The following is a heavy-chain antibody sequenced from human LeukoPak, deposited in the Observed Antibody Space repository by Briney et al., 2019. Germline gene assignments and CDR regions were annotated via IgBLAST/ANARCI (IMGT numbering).Heavy chain of an antibody. J-gene: IGHJ4*02. V-gene: IGHV3-48*03. CDR3: ARGDSGSYYFDY. CDR1: GFTFSSYE. D-gene: IGHD1-26*01. CDR2: ISSSGSTI. Sequence: PGGSLRLSCAASGFTFSSYEMSWVRQAPGKGLEWASYISSSGSTIYYADSVKGRFTISRDNAKNSLYLQMNSLRAEDTAVYYCARGDSGSYYFDYWGQGTLVTVSS.